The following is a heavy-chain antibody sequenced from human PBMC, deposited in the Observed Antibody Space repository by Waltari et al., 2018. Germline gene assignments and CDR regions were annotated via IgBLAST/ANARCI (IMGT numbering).Heavy chain of an antibody. D-gene: IGHD6-13*01. J-gene: IGHJ4*02. Sequence: QLVQSGAEVKKPGASVKVSCKASGYIFSNSGITWVRKAPGQGLEWMGWIYPYNGNTKYEQNFQGRVTMTTDTSTTTAYMEIRSLRSDDTAIYYCARDDVDSSNFGGFWGQGTLVTVSS. CDR2: IYPYNGNT. V-gene: IGHV1-18*01. CDR3: ARDDVDSSNFGGF. CDR1: GYIFSNSG.